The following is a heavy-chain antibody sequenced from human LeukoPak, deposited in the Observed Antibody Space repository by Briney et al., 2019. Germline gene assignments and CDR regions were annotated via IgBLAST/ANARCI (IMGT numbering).Heavy chain of an antibody. J-gene: IGHJ4*02. CDR3: ARDRGFGELFFDY. Sequence: GGSLRLSCAASGFTFSSYSMNWVRQAPGKGLEWVSSISSSSSYVYYADSVKGRFTISRDNAKNSLYLQTNSLRAEDTAVCYCARDRGFGELFFDYWGQGTLVTVSS. CDR1: GFTFSSYS. CDR2: ISSSSSYV. V-gene: IGHV3-21*01. D-gene: IGHD3-10*01.